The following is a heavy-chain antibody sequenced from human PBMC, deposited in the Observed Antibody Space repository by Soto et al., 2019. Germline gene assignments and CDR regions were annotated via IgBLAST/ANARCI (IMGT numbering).Heavy chain of an antibody. Sequence: VVSLRLSCAASGFTFSSYGMHWVRQAPGKGLEWVAVISYDGSNKYYADSVKGRFTISRDNSKNTLYLQMNSLRAEDTAVYYCAKAHGAAAWSLYGMDVWGQGTTVTVSS. CDR1: GFTFSSYG. D-gene: IGHD6-13*01. CDR2: ISYDGSNK. J-gene: IGHJ6*02. V-gene: IGHV3-30*18. CDR3: AKAHGAAAWSLYGMDV.